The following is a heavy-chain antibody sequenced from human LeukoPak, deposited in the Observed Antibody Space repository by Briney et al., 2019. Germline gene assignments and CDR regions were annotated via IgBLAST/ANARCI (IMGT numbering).Heavy chain of an antibody. V-gene: IGHV4-59*08. D-gene: IGHD3-3*01. Sequence: SETLSLTCTVSGGSISSYYWSWIRQPPGKGLEWIGYIYYSGSTNYNPSLKSRVTISVDTSKNQFSLKLSSVTAADTAVYYWARLGVAPRSRPYYYYGMDVWGQGTTVTVSS. CDR3: ARLGVAPRSRPYYYYGMDV. J-gene: IGHJ6*02. CDR2: IYYSGST. CDR1: GGSISSYY.